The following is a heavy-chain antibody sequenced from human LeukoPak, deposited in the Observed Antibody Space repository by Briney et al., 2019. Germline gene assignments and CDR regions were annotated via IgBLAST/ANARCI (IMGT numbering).Heavy chain of an antibody. CDR3: ARDYAFDI. Sequence: TSETLSLTCTVSGGSISNYYWSWIRQPPGKGLEWIGCIYYSGNTNYNPSLKSRVTISIDTSKNQFSLKLSSVTAADTAVYYCARDYAFDIWGQGTMVTVSS. V-gene: IGHV4-59*01. CDR2: IYYSGNT. CDR1: GGSISNYY. J-gene: IGHJ3*02.